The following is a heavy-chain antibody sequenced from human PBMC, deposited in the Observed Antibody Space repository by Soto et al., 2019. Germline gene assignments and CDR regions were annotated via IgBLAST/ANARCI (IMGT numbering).Heavy chain of an antibody. D-gene: IGHD5-12*01. CDR1: GGSFSGYY. Sequence: SETLSLTCAVYGGSFSGYYWSWIRQPPGKGLEWIGEINHSGSTNYNPSLKSRVTISVDTSKNQFSLKLSSVTAADTAVYYCARGPLELTVATNVTGFDYWGQGTLVTVSS. V-gene: IGHV4-34*01. CDR3: ARGPLELTVATNVTGFDY. CDR2: INHSGST. J-gene: IGHJ4*02.